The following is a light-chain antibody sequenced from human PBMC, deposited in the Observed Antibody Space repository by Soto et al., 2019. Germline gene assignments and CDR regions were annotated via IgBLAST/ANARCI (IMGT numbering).Light chain of an antibody. CDR2: DVN. CDR3: SSYSGSSTLVV. V-gene: IGLV2-14*03. J-gene: IGLJ2*01. CDR1: SSDVGGYKY. Sequence: QSVLTQPASVSGSPGQSIAISCTGTSSDVGGYKYVSWYQQHPGKAPKLMLYDVNSRPSGVSDRFSGSKSGNTASLTISGLKDEDEADYYCSSYSGSSTLVVFGGGTKLTVL.